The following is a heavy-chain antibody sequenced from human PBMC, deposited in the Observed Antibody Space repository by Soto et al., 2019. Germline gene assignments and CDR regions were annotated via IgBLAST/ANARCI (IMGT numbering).Heavy chain of an antibody. V-gene: IGHV1-69*06. D-gene: IGHD2-2*02. CDR1: GSRFSNYV. Sequence: SVKVSCKVSGSRFSNYVISWVRQAPGHGLEWLGRIIPIFNSTKYAQRFQGRVTITADKSTSTASLELSSLRSDDTAVYYCAREGRGKKAGYNGLVSLGYWGQGTLVTVSS. J-gene: IGHJ4*02. CDR2: IIPIFNST. CDR3: AREGRGKKAGYNGLVSLGY.